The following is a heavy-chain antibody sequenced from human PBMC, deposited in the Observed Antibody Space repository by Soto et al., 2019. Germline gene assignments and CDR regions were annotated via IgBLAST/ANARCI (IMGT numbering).Heavy chain of an antibody. J-gene: IGHJ3*01. CDR1: GFTFSTFW. D-gene: IGHD3-10*01. CDR3: ARGTSGAFDV. V-gene: IGHV3-7*01. Sequence: PGGSLRLSCAVSGFTFSTFWMSWVRQAPGKGLEWVANIQQDGSEKYYVDSVKGRFTISRDNAKNSLYLQMNSLRAEDTALYYCARGTSGAFDVWGQGTMVTVSS. CDR2: IQQDGSEK.